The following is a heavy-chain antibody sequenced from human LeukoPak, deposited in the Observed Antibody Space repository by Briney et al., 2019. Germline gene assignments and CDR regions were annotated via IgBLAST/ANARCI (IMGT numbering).Heavy chain of an antibody. Sequence: GGSLRLSYAASGFTFSSYAMSWVRQAPGKGLEWVSAISGSSGSTYYADSVKGRFTISRDNSKNTLYLQMNSLRAEDTAVYYCAKVFSSSIVVTPFDYWGQGTLVTVSS. J-gene: IGHJ4*02. CDR3: AKVFSSSIVVTPFDY. V-gene: IGHV3-23*01. D-gene: IGHD2-2*01. CDR2: ISGSSGST. CDR1: GFTFSSYA.